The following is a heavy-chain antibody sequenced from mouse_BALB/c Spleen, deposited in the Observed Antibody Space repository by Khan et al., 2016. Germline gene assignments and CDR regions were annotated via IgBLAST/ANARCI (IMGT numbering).Heavy chain of an antibody. D-gene: IGHD1-2*01. V-gene: IGHV3-2*02. CDR2: ISYSGST. Sequence: QLQESGPGLVKPSQSLSLTCTVTGYSITSDYAWNWIRQFPGNKLEWMGYISYSGSTSYNPFLKSRISITRDTSKNQFFLQLNSVTTEDTATYYCARGHYYGYWYFDVWGAGTTVTVSS. J-gene: IGHJ1*01. CDR1: GYSITSDYA. CDR3: ARGHYYGYWYFDV.